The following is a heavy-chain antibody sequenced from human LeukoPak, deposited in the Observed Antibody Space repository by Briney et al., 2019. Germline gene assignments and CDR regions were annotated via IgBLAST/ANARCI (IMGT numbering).Heavy chain of an antibody. CDR2: IYTSGST. Sequence: SQTLSLTCTVSGGSISSGSYYWRWIRQPAGKGLEWIGRIYTSGSTNYNPSLKSRVTISVDTSKNQFSLKLSSVTAADTAVYYCARDGDCSNAPIDYWGQGTLVTVSS. CDR3: ARDGDCSNAPIDY. CDR1: GGSISSGSYY. D-gene: IGHD2-21*02. V-gene: IGHV4-61*02. J-gene: IGHJ4*02.